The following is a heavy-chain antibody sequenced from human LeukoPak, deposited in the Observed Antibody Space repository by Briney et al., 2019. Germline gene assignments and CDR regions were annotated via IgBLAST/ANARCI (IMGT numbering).Heavy chain of an antibody. V-gene: IGHV4-59*01. CDR2: IYYSGST. CDR3: ARVAVRPMVRGVIDY. Sequence: SETLSLTCTVSGDSISSYYWSWIRQPPWKGLEWIGYIYYSGSTNYNPSLKSRVTISVDTSKNQFSLKLSSVSAAGTAVYFCARVAVRPMVRGVIDYCGQGTLVTVSS. D-gene: IGHD3-10*01. CDR1: GDSISSYY. J-gene: IGHJ4*02.